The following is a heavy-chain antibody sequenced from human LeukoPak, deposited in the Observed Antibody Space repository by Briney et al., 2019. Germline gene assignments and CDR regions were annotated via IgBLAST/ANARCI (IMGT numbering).Heavy chain of an antibody. V-gene: IGHV3-23*01. CDR2: MSGVGGTT. CDR1: GFTFNNYA. CDR3: AKGSQWLLRGGAYFDS. J-gene: IGHJ4*02. D-gene: IGHD6-19*01. Sequence: GGSLRLSHEASGFTFNNYAMNWVRQAPGKGLEWVSAMSGVGGTTYYAASVRGRFTISRDNSKNILSLQMSSLRVEDTAVYYCAKGSQWLLRGGAYFDSWGQGTPVSVSS.